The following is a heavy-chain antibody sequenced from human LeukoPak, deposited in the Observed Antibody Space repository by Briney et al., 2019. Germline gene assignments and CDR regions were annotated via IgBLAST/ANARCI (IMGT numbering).Heavy chain of an antibody. Sequence: SETLSLTCTVSGGSISSGTNYWHWIRQPAGKGLEWIGHIYTSKSMNYNPSLKSRVTISVDTSKNQFSLKLTSVTAADTAVYYCTKGRGIWGQGTLVTVSS. CDR3: TKGRGI. CDR2: IYTSKSM. J-gene: IGHJ4*02. D-gene: IGHD3-10*01. CDR1: GGSISSGTNY. V-gene: IGHV4-61*09.